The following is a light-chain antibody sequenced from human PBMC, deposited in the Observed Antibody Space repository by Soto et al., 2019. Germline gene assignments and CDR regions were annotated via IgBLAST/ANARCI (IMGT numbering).Light chain of an antibody. Sequence: ENALTQSPGTLSSSPGERATLSCRASQSLSSSYLAWYQQKPGQAPRLLIYGASSRATGIPDRFSGSGSGTDFTLTISRLEPEDFAVYYCQQFGTSPLTFGGGTKVEIK. CDR2: GAS. CDR3: QQFGTSPLT. V-gene: IGKV3-20*01. J-gene: IGKJ4*01. CDR1: QSLSSSY.